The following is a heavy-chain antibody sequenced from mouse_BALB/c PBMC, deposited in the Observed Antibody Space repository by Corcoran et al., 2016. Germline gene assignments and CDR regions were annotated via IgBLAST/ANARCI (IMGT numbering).Heavy chain of an antibody. D-gene: IGHD1-1*01. CDR2: INTYTGEP. Sequence: QIQLMQSGPELKKPGETVQISCNASVYTFTHSGMNWVKPAPGKGLKWMGWINTYTGEPTYADDFKGRFAFSLESSASTAYLQINNLKNEDTATYFCARLVTTVSDYWGQGTTLTVSS. V-gene: IGHV9-3-1*01. CDR3: ARLVTTVSDY. J-gene: IGHJ2*01. CDR1: VYTFTHSG.